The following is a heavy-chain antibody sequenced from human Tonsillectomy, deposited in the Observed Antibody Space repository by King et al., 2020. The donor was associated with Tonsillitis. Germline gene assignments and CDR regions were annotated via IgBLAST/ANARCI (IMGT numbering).Heavy chain of an antibody. Sequence: VQLVESGGGLVQPGGSQRLSCAASGFTFSSCSMNWVRQAPGKGLEWISFIKYDSGTVYSADSVKGRFTISRDNAKNSLHLQMNSLRDEDTAVDDCARDGVGATPGDVFDNWGQGTMVTVSS. V-gene: IGHV3-48*02. D-gene: IGHD1-26*01. J-gene: IGHJ3*02. CDR1: GFTFSSCS. CDR3: ARDGVGATPGDVFDN. CDR2: IKYDSGTV.